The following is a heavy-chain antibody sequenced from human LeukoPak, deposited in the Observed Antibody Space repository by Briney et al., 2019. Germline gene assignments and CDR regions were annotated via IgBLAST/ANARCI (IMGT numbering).Heavy chain of an antibody. V-gene: IGHV3-21*01. CDR3: ARGPPGGSSWTSYYFDY. J-gene: IGHJ4*02. CDR1: GFTFSSYS. Sequence: GGSLRLSCAASGFTFSSYSMNWVRQTPGKGLEWVSSISSSSSYIYYADSVKGRFTISRDNAKNSLYLQMNSLRAEDTAMYYCARGPPGGSSWTSYYFDYWGQGTLVTVSS. CDR2: ISSSSSYI. D-gene: IGHD6-13*01.